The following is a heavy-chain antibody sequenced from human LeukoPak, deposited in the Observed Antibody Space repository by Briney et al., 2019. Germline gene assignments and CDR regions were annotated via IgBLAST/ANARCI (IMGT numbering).Heavy chain of an antibody. CDR2: VYYSGKT. V-gene: IGHV4-59*01. CDR3: ARDRGYEFLSGYPQPAPDGNAYDI. CDR1: GGSISTYY. Sequence: SETLSLTCTVSGGSISTYYWSWFRQPPGKGPEWIGYVYYSGKTNYNPSLKSRVTISVDTSKNQFSLRLSSVTAADTAVYYCARDRGYEFLSGYPQPAPDGNAYDIWGQGTLVTVSS. D-gene: IGHD3-3*01. J-gene: IGHJ3*02.